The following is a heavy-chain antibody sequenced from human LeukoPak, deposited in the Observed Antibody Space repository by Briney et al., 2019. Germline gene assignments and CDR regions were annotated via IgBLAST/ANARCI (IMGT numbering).Heavy chain of an antibody. CDR3: TARYCRSTSCYGEYFQR. CDR2: IKSKTDGGTT. CDR1: GFTFSNAW. J-gene: IGHJ1*01. D-gene: IGHD2-2*01. V-gene: IGHV3-15*01. Sequence: GGSLRLSCAASGFTFSNAWMSWVRQAPGKGLEWVGRIKSKTDGGTTDYAAPVKGRFTISRDDSKNTLYLQMNSLKTEDTAVYYCTARYCRSTSCYGEYFQRWSQGTLVTVSS.